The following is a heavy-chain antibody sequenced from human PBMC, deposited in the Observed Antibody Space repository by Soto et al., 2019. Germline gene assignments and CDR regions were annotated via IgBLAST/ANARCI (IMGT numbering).Heavy chain of an antibody. CDR3: AKDRGRSWYEDY. CDR2: ISGSGNTS. V-gene: IGHV3-23*01. J-gene: IGHJ4*02. D-gene: IGHD3-10*01. CDR1: GFTFSSYA. Sequence: EVQLLEPGGGLVQPGGSLRLSCAASGFTFSSYAMTWVRQAPGKGLEWVSAISGSGNTSYYADSVKVRFTISRDSSKKMLYLQMNSLRPEDTAVYYCAKDRGRSWYEDYWGQGTLVTVSS.